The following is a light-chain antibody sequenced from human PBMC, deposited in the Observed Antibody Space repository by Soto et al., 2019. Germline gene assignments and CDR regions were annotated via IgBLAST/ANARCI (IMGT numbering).Light chain of an antibody. J-gene: IGLJ2*01. CDR2: EVT. Sequence: QSALTQPPSAPGSPGQSVTISCTGTSSDVGGYNYVSWYQQYPGKAPKLMIYEVTERPSGVPDRFSGSKSGNTASLTVSGLQAEDEADYYCSSYADSNNLVFGGGTKLTVL. CDR3: SSYADSNNLV. V-gene: IGLV2-8*01. CDR1: SSDVGGYNY.